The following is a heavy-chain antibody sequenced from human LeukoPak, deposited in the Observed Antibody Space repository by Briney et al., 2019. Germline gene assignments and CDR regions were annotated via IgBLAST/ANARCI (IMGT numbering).Heavy chain of an antibody. CDR2: ISSSSSYI. CDR3: ARDQGGVNWFDP. J-gene: IGHJ5*02. V-gene: IGHV3-21*01. D-gene: IGHD3-16*01. Sequence: GGSLRLSCAASGFTFSSYAMSWVRQAPGKGLEWVSSISSSSSYIYYADSVKGRFTISRDNAKNSLYLQMNSLRAEDTAVYYCARDQGGVNWFDPWGQGTLATVSS. CDR1: GFTFSSYA.